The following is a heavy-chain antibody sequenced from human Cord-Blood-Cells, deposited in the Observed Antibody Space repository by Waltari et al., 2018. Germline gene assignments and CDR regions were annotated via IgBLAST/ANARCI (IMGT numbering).Heavy chain of an antibody. D-gene: IGHD6-6*01. CDR1: GGSISSYY. Sequence: QVQLQESGPGLVKPSETLSLTCTVSGGSISSYYWSWIRQPPGKGLEWIGYIIYSGRTNNDPSLKGRVTRSVDTSKNQCSLKLSSVTAADTAVYYCAREGSSSDWYFDLWGRGTLVTVSS. J-gene: IGHJ2*01. V-gene: IGHV4-59*01. CDR3: AREGSSSDWYFDL. CDR2: IIYSGRT.